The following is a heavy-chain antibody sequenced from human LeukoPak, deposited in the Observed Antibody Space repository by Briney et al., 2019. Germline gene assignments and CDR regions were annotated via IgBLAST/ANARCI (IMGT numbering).Heavy chain of an antibody. CDR2: ISWNSGSI. J-gene: IGHJ4*02. D-gene: IGHD3-22*01. Sequence: GRSLRLSCAASGFTFDYYAMHWVRQAPGKGLEWASGISWNSGSIGYADSVKGRFTISRDNAKNSLYLQMNSLRAEDTALYYCAKDAEYDSSGYYFHWGQGTLVTVSS. CDR3: AKDAEYDSSGYYFH. V-gene: IGHV3-9*01. CDR1: GFTFDYYA.